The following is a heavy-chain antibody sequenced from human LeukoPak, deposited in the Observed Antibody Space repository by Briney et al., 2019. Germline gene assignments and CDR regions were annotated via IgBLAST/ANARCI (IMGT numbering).Heavy chain of an antibody. CDR3: ARPRRRTGPFNH. J-gene: IGHJ4*02. CDR1: GGSFSGYY. CDR2: INHSGST. Sequence: SETLSLTCAVYGGSFSGYYWSWIRQPPGKGLEWIGEINHSGSTNYNPSLKSRVTISVDTSKNQFSLKLSSVTAADTAVYYCARPRRRTGPFNHWGQGTLVTVSS. V-gene: IGHV4-34*01. D-gene: IGHD1-1*01.